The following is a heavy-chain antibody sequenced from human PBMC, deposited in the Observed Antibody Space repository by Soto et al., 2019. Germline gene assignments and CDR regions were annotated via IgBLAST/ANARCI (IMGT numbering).Heavy chain of an antibody. D-gene: IGHD3-10*01. CDR3: AADYRGSPWSA. Sequence: ASVKVSCKASGFTFTSSAGQWVRQARGQRLEWIGWIVVGSGNTNYAQKFQERVTITRDMSTSTAYMELSSLRSEDTAVYYCAADYRGSPWSAWGQGTLVTVSS. J-gene: IGHJ5*02. V-gene: IGHV1-58*01. CDR1: GFTFTSSA. CDR2: IVVGSGNT.